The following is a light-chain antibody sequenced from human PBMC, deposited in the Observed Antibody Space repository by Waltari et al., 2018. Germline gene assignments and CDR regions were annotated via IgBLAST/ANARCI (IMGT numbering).Light chain of an antibody. CDR2: GAS. CDR1: QSINNY. Sequence: DIQMTQSPSSLSASVGDRVTITCRSSQSINNYLNWYQQKPVEVPKVLIYGASTLQSGVPSRFSGRGSGTDFTLTISSLQSEDFATYYCQQAYSYTFGQGTKVEIK. CDR3: QQAYSYT. J-gene: IGKJ2*01. V-gene: IGKV1-39*01.